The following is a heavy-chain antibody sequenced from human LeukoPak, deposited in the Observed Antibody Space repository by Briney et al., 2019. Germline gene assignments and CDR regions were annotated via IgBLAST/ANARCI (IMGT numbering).Heavy chain of an antibody. CDR2: ISYDGSNK. V-gene: IGHV3-30*18. Sequence: GGSLRLSCAASGFTFSSTSMSWVRQAPGKGLEWVAVISYDGSNKYYADSVKGRFTISRDNSKNTLYLQMNSLRAEDTAVYYCAKDKKRGEPGPFDYWGQGTLVTVSS. CDR1: GFTFSSTS. D-gene: IGHD1-26*01. CDR3: AKDKKRGEPGPFDY. J-gene: IGHJ4*02.